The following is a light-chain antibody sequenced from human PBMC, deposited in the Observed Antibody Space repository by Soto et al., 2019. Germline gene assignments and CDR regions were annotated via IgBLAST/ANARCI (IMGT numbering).Light chain of an antibody. V-gene: IGLV2-14*01. CDR3: SSFSSITREV. CDR2: EVN. Sequence: QSALTQPASVSGSPGQSITISCTGTSSDVGGYSYVSWYQQHPGKTPKLMIYEVNNRPSGVSHRFSGSKSGNTASLTISGLQTEDEADYYCSSFSSITREVFGGGTKLTVL. J-gene: IGLJ2*01. CDR1: SSDVGGYSY.